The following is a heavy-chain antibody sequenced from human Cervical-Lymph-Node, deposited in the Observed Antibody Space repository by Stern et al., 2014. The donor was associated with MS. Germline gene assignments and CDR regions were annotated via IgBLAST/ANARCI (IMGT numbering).Heavy chain of an antibody. J-gene: IGHJ4*02. CDR2: ITNVGSS. D-gene: IGHD1-1*01. CDR1: GLTVSRDS. V-gene: IGHV3-53*01. Sequence: EVQLVESGGGVIPPGGSLRLSCTASGLTVSRDSMTWVPPAPGTGLEWVSLITNVGSSYYTDSVKGRFTISRDDSKNTVYLHMTSLRAEDTAMYYCARDTSSPERSDWWGQGTLVTVSS. CDR3: ARDTSSPERSDW.